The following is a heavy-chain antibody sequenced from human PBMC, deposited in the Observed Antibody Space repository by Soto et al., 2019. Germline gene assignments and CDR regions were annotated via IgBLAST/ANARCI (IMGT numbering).Heavy chain of an antibody. V-gene: IGHV1-69*04. Sequence: SVKVSCKASGGTFSSYSVSWVRQAPGQGLEWMGRIIPILGIANYAQKFQGRVTITADKSTSTAYMELSSLRSEDTAVYYCARDSFYDSSPSNWFDPWGQGTLVTVSS. CDR1: GGTFSSYS. CDR3: ARDSFYDSSPSNWFDP. D-gene: IGHD3-22*01. J-gene: IGHJ5*02. CDR2: IIPILGIA.